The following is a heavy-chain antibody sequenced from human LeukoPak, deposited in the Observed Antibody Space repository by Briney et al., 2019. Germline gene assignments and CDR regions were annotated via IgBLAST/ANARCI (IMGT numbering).Heavy chain of an antibody. D-gene: IGHD3-9*01. CDR2: ISHHGSNE. CDR3: ARVHDTTGYYHYFDS. J-gene: IGHJ4*03. V-gene: IGHV3-30*14. Sequence: GGSLRLSCEASGFTFSTYPMHWVRQAPDKGLEWVAMISHHGSNEYYADSVKGRFTISRDNSKNTLYLQMNNPRVEDTAIYYCARVHDTTGYYHYFDSWGKGTTVTVSS. CDR1: GFTFSTYP.